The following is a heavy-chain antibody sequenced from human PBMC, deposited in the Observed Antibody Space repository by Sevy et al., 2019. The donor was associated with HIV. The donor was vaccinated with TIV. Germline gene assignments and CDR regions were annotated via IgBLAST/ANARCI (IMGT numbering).Heavy chain of an antibody. CDR1: GGTFSSYA. Sequence: ASVKVSCKASGGTFSSYAISWVRQAPGQGLEWMGGIIPIFGTANYAQKFQGRVTITADESTSTAYMGLSSLRSEDTAGYYCARVEMATIIGWFDPWGQGTLVTVSS. V-gene: IGHV1-69*13. CDR2: IIPIFGTA. D-gene: IGHD5-12*01. CDR3: ARVEMATIIGWFDP. J-gene: IGHJ5*02.